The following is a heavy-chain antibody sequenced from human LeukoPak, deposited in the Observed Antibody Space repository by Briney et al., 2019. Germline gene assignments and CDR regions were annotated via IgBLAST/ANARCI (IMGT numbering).Heavy chain of an antibody. Sequence: GGSLRLSCAASGFTFSSYGMRWVRQAPGKGLVWVSRINHDGSSTNYADSVKGRFTISRDNAKNTVYLQMNSLRAEDTAVYYCVRDWGYDSSGYWQKYFDTWGQGTLVTVSS. CDR2: INHDGSST. V-gene: IGHV3-74*01. J-gene: IGHJ4*02. CDR3: VRDWGYDSSGYWQKYFDT. D-gene: IGHD3-22*01. CDR1: GFTFSSYG.